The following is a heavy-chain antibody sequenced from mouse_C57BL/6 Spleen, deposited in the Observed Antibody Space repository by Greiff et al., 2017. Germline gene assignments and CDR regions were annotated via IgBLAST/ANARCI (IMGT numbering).Heavy chain of an antibody. CDR3: ARHYDYDGYAMDY. D-gene: IGHD2-4*01. V-gene: IGHV1-26*01. Sequence: EVQLQQSGPELVKPGASVKISCKASGYTFTDYYMNWVKQSHGKSLEWIGDINPNNGGTSYNQKFKGKATLTVDKSSSTAYMELRSLTSEDSAVYYCARHYDYDGYAMDYWGQGTSVTVSS. CDR2: INPNNGGT. CDR1: GYTFTDYY. J-gene: IGHJ4*01.